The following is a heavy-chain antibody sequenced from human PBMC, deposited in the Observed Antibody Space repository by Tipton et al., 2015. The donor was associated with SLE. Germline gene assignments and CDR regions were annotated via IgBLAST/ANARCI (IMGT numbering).Heavy chain of an antibody. J-gene: IGHJ5*02. CDR1: GGSISGSNYY. D-gene: IGHD3-16*01. CDR3: ARVQAYEGFDP. V-gene: IGHV4-39*07. CDR2: IYYSGST. Sequence: TLSLTCTVSGGSISGSNYYWGWIRQPPGKGLEWIGSIYYSGSTYYNPSLKSRVTISVDTSKNQFSLKLSSVTAADTAVYYCARVQAYEGFDPWGQGTLVTVSS.